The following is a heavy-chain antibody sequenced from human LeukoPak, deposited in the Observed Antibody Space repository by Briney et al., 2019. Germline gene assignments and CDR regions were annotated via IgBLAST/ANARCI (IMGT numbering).Heavy chain of an antibody. CDR3: VRDRPNYYDSSGHYYRRDGDY. V-gene: IGHV3-23*01. CDR1: GFTFNIYA. Sequence: GGSLRLSCAASGFTFNIYAMSWVRQTPGKGLGWVSSITSRDGTTYYTDSVKGRFTISRDNSENTLYLQMNSLRAEDTAIYYCVRDRPNYYDSSGHYYRRDGDYWGQGTLVTVSS. CDR2: ITSRDGTT. D-gene: IGHD3-22*01. J-gene: IGHJ4*02.